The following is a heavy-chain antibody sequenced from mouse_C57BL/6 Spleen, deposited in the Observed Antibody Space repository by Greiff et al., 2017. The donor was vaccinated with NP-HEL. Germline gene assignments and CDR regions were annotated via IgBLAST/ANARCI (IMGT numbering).Heavy chain of an antibody. CDR2: ISSGGSYT. CDR1: GFTFSSYG. D-gene: IGHD2-5*01. Sequence: EVMLVESGGDLVKPGGSLKLSCAASGFTFSSYGMSWVRQTPDKRLEWVATISSGGSYTYYPDSVQGRFTISRDHATNNLYQQMSSLKSEETTMYCCARQGYSNYGAWLAYWGQGTLVTVSA. J-gene: IGHJ3*01. CDR3: ARQGYSNYGAWLAY. V-gene: IGHV5-6*02.